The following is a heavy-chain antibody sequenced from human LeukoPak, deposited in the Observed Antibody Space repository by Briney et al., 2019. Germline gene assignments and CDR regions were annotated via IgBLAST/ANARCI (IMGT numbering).Heavy chain of an antibody. CDR1: GYTFTGYY. D-gene: IGHD5-18*01. CDR3: ACSVSGYSYGQFDY. CDR2: INPNSGGT. V-gene: IGHV1-2*02. J-gene: IGHJ4*02. Sequence: ASVKVSCTASGYTFTGYYMHWVRQAPGQGLEWMGWINPNSGGTNYAQKFQGRVTMTRDTSISKAYMELSRLRSDDTAVYYCACSVSGYSYGQFDYWGQGTLVTVSS.